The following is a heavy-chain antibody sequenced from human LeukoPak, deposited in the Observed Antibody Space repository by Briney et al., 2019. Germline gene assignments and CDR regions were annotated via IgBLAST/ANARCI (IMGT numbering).Heavy chain of an antibody. CDR1: GYSFILYG. CDR2: ISTSTGDT. J-gene: IGHJ4*02. CDR3: ARYDNYGIFVNVDY. V-gene: IGHV1-18*01. Sequence: ASVKVSCKPAGYSFILYGISWVRQAPGQGPEWRGWISTSTGDTKYTQKFQGRGTLTTDTSTSPAYMELSSLRSDDTAVYYCARYDNYGIFVNVDYWGQGTLVTVSS. D-gene: IGHD3-22*01.